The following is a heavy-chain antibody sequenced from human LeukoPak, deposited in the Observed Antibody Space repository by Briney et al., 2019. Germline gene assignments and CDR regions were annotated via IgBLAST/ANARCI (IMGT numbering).Heavy chain of an antibody. D-gene: IGHD3-22*01. CDR2: INAYNGNT. CDR1: GYTFTSYG. Sequence: ASVKVSCKASGYTFTSYGISWVRQAPGQGLEWMGWINAYNGNTNYAQKLQGRVTMTTDTSTSTAYMELRSLRSDDTAVYYCARAFDSSGYYYYYFDYWGQGTLVTVSS. CDR3: ARAFDSSGYYYYYFDY. J-gene: IGHJ4*02. V-gene: IGHV1-18*01.